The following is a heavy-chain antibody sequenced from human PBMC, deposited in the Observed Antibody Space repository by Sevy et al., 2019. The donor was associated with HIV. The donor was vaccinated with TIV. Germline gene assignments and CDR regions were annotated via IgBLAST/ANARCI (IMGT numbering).Heavy chain of an antibody. CDR2: ISAYNGNT. CDR3: ARDNRTTDIVVVPAAMPMYYYYYGMDV. J-gene: IGHJ6*02. V-gene: IGHV1-18*01. Sequence: ASVKVSCKASGYTFTSYGISWVRQAPGQGLEWMGWISAYNGNTNYAQKLQGRVTMTTDTSTSTAYMELRSLRSDDTAVEYCARDNRTTDIVVVPAAMPMYYYYYGMDVWGQGTTVTVSS. D-gene: IGHD2-2*01. CDR1: GYTFTSYG.